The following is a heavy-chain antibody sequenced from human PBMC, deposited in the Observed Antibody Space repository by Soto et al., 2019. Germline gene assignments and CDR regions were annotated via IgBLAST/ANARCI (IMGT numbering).Heavy chain of an antibody. CDR2: IHHTGGT. Sequence: QVQLQESGPGLVKPSGTLSLTCTVSGDSISSSNWWTWVRQPPGRGLEWIGEIHHTGGTNYNPSLKSRLTISVDTPKNQFSLRLTSLTAADTAVYYCTRLQYGDYSLHGMDVWGQGTTVTVSS. D-gene: IGHD4-17*01. J-gene: IGHJ6*02. V-gene: IGHV4-4*02. CDR3: TRLQYGDYSLHGMDV. CDR1: GDSISSSNW.